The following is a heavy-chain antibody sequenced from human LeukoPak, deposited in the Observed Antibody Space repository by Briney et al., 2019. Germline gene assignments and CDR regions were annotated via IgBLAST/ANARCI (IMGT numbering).Heavy chain of an antibody. D-gene: IGHD5-24*01. CDR1: GFSFISHG. Sequence: GGSLRLSWAASGFSFISHGVNSGRQAPGNWLEWVSGISRSGATTYYADPVKCRYTISRDNSKKRLFLQMNSLSAEDTAVYYCAKDDNWLQFKSWGQGILVTVSS. CDR2: ISRSGATT. J-gene: IGHJ4*02. CDR3: AKDDNWLQFKS. V-gene: IGHV3-23*01.